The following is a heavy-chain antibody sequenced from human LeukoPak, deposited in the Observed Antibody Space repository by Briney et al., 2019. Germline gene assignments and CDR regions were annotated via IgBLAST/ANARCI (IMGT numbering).Heavy chain of an antibody. CDR1: GFTLSSYS. CDR2: ISSSSSYI. V-gene: IGHV3-21*01. D-gene: IGHD3-3*01. Sequence: SGGSLRLSCAASGFTLSSYSMNWVRQAPGKGLEWVSSISSSSSYIYYADSVKGRFTISGDNAKNSLYLQMNSLRAEDTAVYYCASYLGSSGYVDYWGQGTLVTVSS. J-gene: IGHJ4*02. CDR3: ASYLGSSGYVDY.